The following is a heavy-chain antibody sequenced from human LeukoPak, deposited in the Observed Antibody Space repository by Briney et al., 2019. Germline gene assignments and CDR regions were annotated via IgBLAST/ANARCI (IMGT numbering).Heavy chain of an antibody. CDR2: IRYDGSNK. D-gene: IGHD4-11*01. V-gene: IGHV3-30*02. CDR3: AKDSAVTTRPGGYDY. J-gene: IGHJ4*02. CDR1: GFTFSSYG. Sequence: GGPLRLSCAASGFTFSSYGMHWVRQAPGKGLEWVAFIRYDGSNKYYADSVKGRFTISRDNSKSTLYLQMNTLRAEDTAVYYCAKDSAVTTRPGGYDYWGQGTLVTVSS.